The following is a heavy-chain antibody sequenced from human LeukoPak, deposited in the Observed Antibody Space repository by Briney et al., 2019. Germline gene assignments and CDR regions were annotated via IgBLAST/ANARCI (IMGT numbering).Heavy chain of an antibody. CDR3: ARSTRASAIDY. D-gene: IGHD3-10*01. Sequence: SETLPLTCTVSGGSISSYYWSWIRQPPGKGLEWIGYIYYSGSTNYNPSLKSRVTISVDTSKNQFSLKLSSVTAADTAVYYCARSTRASAIDYWGQGTLVTVSS. CDR2: IYYSGST. CDR1: GGSISSYY. J-gene: IGHJ4*02. V-gene: IGHV4-59*01.